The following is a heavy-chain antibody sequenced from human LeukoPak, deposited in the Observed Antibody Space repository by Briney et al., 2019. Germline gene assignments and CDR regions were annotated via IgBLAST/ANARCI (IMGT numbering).Heavy chain of an antibody. V-gene: IGHV4-38-2*01. D-gene: IGHD3-3*01. CDR3: ARRDYDFWSGPARMDV. CDR1: GHSISSGYY. CDR2: IYHSGST. J-gene: IGHJ6*03. Sequence: SETLSLTCAVSGHSISSGYYWGWLRPPPGEGVGLIGSIYHSGSTYYNPSLKSRVTISVDTSKNQFSLKLSSVTAADTAVYYCARRDYDFWSGPARMDVSGKGTTVTVS.